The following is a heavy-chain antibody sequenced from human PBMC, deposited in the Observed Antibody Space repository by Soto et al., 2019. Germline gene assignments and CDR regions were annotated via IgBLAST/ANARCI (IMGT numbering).Heavy chain of an antibody. CDR2: MEPSSGKT. J-gene: IGHJ4*02. D-gene: IGHD1-26*01. Sequence: ASVKVSGKASGYSFTSLDINWVRQTAGQGLEWMGWMEPSSGKTGYAQKFHDRVTMTSDTSINTAYMELTTLTSDDTAFYYCARGVTAGVDYWGQGTLVTVSS. CDR3: ARGVTAGVDY. V-gene: IGHV1-8*01. CDR1: GYSFTSLD.